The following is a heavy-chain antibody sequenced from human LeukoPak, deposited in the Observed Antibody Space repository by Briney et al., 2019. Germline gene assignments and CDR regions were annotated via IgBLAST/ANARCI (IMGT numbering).Heavy chain of an antibody. CDR1: GGSISSSSYY. CDR2: IYYSGST. CDR3: ASRRSSGWPEIFDY. D-gene: IGHD6-19*01. J-gene: IGHJ4*02. V-gene: IGHV4-39*01. Sequence: SETLSLTCTVSGGSISSSSYYWGWIRQPPGKGLEWIGRIYYSGSTYYNPSLKSRVTISVDTSKNQFSLKLSSVTAADTAVYYCASRRSSGWPEIFDYWGQGTLVTVSS.